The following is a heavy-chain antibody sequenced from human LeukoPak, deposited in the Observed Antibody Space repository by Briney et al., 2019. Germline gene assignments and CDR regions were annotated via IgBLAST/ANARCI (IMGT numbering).Heavy chain of an antibody. J-gene: IGHJ4*02. V-gene: IGHV4-59*11. CDR2: AHYSGST. Sequence: SETLSLTCSVSGGSISSHYWSWIRQPPGKALEWIGYAHYSGSTKYNPSLKSRVTISIDTSKNQFSLKLSPVTAADTAVYHCARGFCRSTTCYVRPDYWGQGTLVTLSS. CDR3: ARGFCRSTTCYVRPDY. D-gene: IGHD2-2*01. CDR1: GGSISSHY.